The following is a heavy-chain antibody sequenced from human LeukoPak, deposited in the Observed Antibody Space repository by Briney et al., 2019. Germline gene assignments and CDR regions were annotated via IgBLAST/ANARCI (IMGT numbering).Heavy chain of an antibody. CDR2: IKKDGSEK. V-gene: IGHV3-7*01. CDR3: ARHRSGGSQDDAFDI. J-gene: IGHJ3*02. Sequence: GGSLRLSCAASEFTFGTYWMSWVRQAPGKGLEWVADIKKDGSEKYYVDSVKGRFTISRQNAKNSLFLQMNSLRAEDTAVYYCARHRSGGSQDDAFDIWGQGTMVTVSS. CDR1: EFTFGTYW. D-gene: IGHD2-15*01.